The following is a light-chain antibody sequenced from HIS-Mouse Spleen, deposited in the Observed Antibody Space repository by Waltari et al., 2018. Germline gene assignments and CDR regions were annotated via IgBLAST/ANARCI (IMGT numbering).Light chain of an antibody. V-gene: IGLV2-23*01. CDR3: CSYAGSSTWV. CDR2: EGS. J-gene: IGLJ3*02. Sequence: QSALTQPASVSGSPGQSITIPCTGTSHYVGSYTLVSWYQQHPGKAPNLLIYEGSKRPSGFSNRFSGSKSGNTASLTISGLQAEDEADYYCCSYAGSSTWVFGGGTKLTVL. CDR1: SHYVGSYTL.